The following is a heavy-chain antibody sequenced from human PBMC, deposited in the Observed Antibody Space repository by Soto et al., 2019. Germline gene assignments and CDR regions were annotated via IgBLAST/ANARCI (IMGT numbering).Heavy chain of an antibody. Sequence: GASVKVSCKPSGYTFTSYAMHWVRQAPGQRLEWMGWINAGNGNTKYSQKFQGRVTITRDTSASTAYMELSSLRSEDTAVYYCARDRGYCSGGSCYSDPSVDYYGMDVWGQGTTVTVSS. V-gene: IGHV1-3*01. CDR1: GYTFTSYA. D-gene: IGHD2-15*01. J-gene: IGHJ6*02. CDR3: ARDRGYCSGGSCYSDPSVDYYGMDV. CDR2: INAGNGNT.